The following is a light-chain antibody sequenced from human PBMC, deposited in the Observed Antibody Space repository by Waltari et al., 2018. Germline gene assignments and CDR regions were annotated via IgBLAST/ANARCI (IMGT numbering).Light chain of an antibody. CDR3: QYYDTSLSVV. V-gene: IGLV1-40*01. CDR1: GSNIGAGYD. Sequence: QSVLTQPPSVSGAPGQRVTISCTGSGSNIGAGYDVHWYQHLPRAAPKLLIYGSRSRPLGGPDRFFGSTSGTSASLAITGLQAEDEGDYYCQYYDTSLSVVFGGGTKLTVL. CDR2: GSR. J-gene: IGLJ3*02.